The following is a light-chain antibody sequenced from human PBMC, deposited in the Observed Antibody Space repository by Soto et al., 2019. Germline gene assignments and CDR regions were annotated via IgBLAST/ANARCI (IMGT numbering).Light chain of an antibody. CDR1: QTIGNW. CDR2: DAS. V-gene: IGKV1-5*01. CDR3: QQYDSYSYT. J-gene: IGKJ2*01. Sequence: IQMTQSPSTLSASGGDRVTITCRASQTIGNWLAWYQQKTGKAPKLLIYDASSLERGVPSRFSGSRSGTEFTLTISSLQPDDFATYYCQQYDSYSYTFGQGTKLEIK.